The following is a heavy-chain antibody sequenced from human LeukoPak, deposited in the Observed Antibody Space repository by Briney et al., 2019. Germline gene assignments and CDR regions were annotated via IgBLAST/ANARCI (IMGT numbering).Heavy chain of an antibody. CDR3: VKDFGRVRGTPDS. V-gene: IGHV3-64D*06. CDR1: GFVFSIYT. D-gene: IGHD3-16*01. Sequence: GGSLRLSCSASGFVFSIYTMYWVRRTPGKGPEYVSTISGSGNGFSIYYADSVKGRFTISRDDSKSILYLQMNGLRSEDTAVYYCVKDFGRVRGTPDSWGQGTLVTVSS. J-gene: IGHJ4*02. CDR2: ISGSGNGFSI.